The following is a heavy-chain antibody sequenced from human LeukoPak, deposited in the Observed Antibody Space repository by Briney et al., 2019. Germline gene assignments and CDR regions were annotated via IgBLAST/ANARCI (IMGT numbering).Heavy chain of an antibody. CDR1: GGTFSSYA. CDR3: ARDAPGYYDSSGYYDAFDI. D-gene: IGHD3-22*01. CDR2: IIPILGIA. V-gene: IGHV1-69*04. J-gene: IGHJ3*02. Sequence: ASVKVSCKASGGTFSSYAISWVRQAPGQGLEWMGRIIPILGIANYAQKFQGRVTFTADKSTSTAYMELSSLRSEDTAVYYCARDAPGYYDSSGYYDAFDIWGQGTMVTVSS.